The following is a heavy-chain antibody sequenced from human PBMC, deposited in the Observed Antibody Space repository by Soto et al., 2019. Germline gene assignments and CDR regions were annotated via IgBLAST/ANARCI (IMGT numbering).Heavy chain of an antibody. Sequence: PSETLSLTCTVSGGSISSSSYYWGWIRQPPGKGLEWIGSIYYSGSTYYNPSLKSRVTISVDTSKNQFSLKLSSVTAADTAVYYCARVSFGELPYGMDVWGQGTTVTVSS. J-gene: IGHJ6*02. CDR2: IYYSGST. CDR1: GGSISSSSYY. CDR3: ARVSFGELPYGMDV. V-gene: IGHV4-39*01. D-gene: IGHD3-10*01.